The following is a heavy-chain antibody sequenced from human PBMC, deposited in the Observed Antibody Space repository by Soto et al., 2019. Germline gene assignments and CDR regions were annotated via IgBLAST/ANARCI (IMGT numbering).Heavy chain of an antibody. V-gene: IGHV3-23*01. Sequence: GGSLRLSCAASGFTFSSYAMSWVRQAPGKGLEWVSAISGSGGSTYYADSVKGRFTISRDNSKNTLYLQMNSLRAEDTDVYYFAKDVSRYFDWLLSSYFDYWGEGTLVTVSS. CDR1: GFTFSSYA. J-gene: IGHJ4*02. CDR2: ISGSGGST. CDR3: AKDVSRYFDWLLSSYFDY. D-gene: IGHD3-9*01.